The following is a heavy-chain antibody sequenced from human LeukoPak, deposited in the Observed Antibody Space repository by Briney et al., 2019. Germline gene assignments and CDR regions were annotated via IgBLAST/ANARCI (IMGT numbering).Heavy chain of an antibody. J-gene: IGHJ4*02. D-gene: IGHD6-13*01. CDR1: GGTFSSYA. CDR2: IIPILGIA. V-gene: IGHV1-69*04. Sequence: SVKVSCKASGGTFSSYAISWVRQAPGQGLEWMGRIIPILGIASYAQKFQGRVTITADKSTSTAYMELSSLRSEDTAVYYCARVPGIAAAGTRLDYWGQGTLVTVSS. CDR3: ARVPGIAAAGTRLDY.